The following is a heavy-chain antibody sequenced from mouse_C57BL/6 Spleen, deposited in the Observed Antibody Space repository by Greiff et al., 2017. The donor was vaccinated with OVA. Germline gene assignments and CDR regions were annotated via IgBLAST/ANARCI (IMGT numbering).Heavy chain of an antibody. Sequence: VQLQQSGPELVKPGASVKISCKASGYAFSSSWMNWVKQRPGKGLEWIGRIYPGDGDTNYNGKFKGKATLTADKSSSTAYMQLSSLTSEDSAVYFCARNPTYYSNYVDYWGQGTTLTVSS. CDR1: GYAFSSSW. V-gene: IGHV1-82*01. CDR2: IYPGDGDT. J-gene: IGHJ2*01. D-gene: IGHD2-5*01. CDR3: ARNPTYYSNYVDY.